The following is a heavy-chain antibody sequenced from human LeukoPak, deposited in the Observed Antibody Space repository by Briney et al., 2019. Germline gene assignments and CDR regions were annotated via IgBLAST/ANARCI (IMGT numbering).Heavy chain of an antibody. Sequence: ASVKVSCKASGYTFTTYNINWLRQATGQGLEWMGWMNPNSGNTAYAQKFQGRVTITRNTSITTAYMELSSLRSEDTAVYYCALISYCTTITCYFLDYWGQGTLVTVTS. V-gene: IGHV1-8*03. D-gene: IGHD2-2*01. CDR1: GYTFTTYN. CDR2: MNPNSGNT. J-gene: IGHJ4*02. CDR3: ALISYCTTITCYFLDY.